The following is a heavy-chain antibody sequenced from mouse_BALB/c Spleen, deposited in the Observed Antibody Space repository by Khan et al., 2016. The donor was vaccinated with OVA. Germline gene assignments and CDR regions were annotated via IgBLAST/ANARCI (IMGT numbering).Heavy chain of an antibody. J-gene: IGHJ3*01. CDR3: ARSGYGSLAY. Sequence: QVQLQQSGAELAKPGASVKMSCKASDYMFISYWMNWVKQRPGQGLEWIGYINPSSGYTENNQKFKDKATLTADKSSSTVYMQLNSLTSEDSAVYYCARSGYGSLAYWGQGTLVTVSA. CDR1: DYMFISYW. V-gene: IGHV1-7*01. CDR2: INPSSGYT. D-gene: IGHD1-1*01.